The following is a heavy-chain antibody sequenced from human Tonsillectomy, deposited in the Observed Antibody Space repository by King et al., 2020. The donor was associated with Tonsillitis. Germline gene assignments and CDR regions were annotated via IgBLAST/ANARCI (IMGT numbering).Heavy chain of an antibody. CDR1: GYTFTSYG. D-gene: IGHD3-22*01. J-gene: IGHJ3*02. Sequence: VQLVESGAEVKKPGASVKVSCKASGYTFTSYGISWVRQAPGQGLEWMGWISVYKGNTKYAQKIQGRVTMTTDTSTSTAYMQLRSLRSSDTAVYYCARDAQRLLPTQDPFDIWGQGTMVTVSS. CDR3: ARDAQRLLPTQDPFDI. V-gene: IGHV1-18*04. CDR2: ISVYKGNT.